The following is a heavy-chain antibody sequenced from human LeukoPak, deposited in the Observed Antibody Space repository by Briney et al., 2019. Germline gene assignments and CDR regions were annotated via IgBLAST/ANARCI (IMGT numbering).Heavy chain of an antibody. V-gene: IGHV4-59*08. Sequence: SETLSLTCTVSGGSISSYYWSWIRQPLGKGLEWIGYIYYSGSTNYNPSLKSRVTISVDTSKNQFSLKLSSVTAADTAVYYCARPKVRGGGFDYWGQGTLVTVSS. CDR1: GGSISSYY. J-gene: IGHJ4*02. D-gene: IGHD3-10*01. CDR2: IYYSGST. CDR3: ARPKVRGGGFDY.